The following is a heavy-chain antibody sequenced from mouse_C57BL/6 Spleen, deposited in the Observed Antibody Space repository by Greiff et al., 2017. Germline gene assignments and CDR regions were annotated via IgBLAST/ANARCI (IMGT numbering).Heavy chain of an antibody. CDR3: AREYYYSSSWFAY. D-gene: IGHD1-1*01. CDR1: GYAFSSSW. CDR2: IYPGDGDT. J-gene: IGHJ3*01. Sequence: QVQLQQSGPELVKPGASVTISCKASGYAFSSSWMHWVKQRPGKGLEWIGRIYPGDGDTNYNGKFKGKATLTADKSSSTAYMQLSSLTSEDSAVYFCAREYYYSSSWFAYWGQGTLVTVSA. V-gene: IGHV1-82*01.